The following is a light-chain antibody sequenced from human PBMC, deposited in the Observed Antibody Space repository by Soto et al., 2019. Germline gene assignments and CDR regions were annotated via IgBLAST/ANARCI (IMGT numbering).Light chain of an antibody. CDR2: DAS. J-gene: IGKJ5*01. CDR1: QSVRTY. V-gene: IGKV3-11*01. Sequence: EVVLTQSPATLSLSPGERATLSCRASQSVRTYLAWYQQKPGQAPRLLIHDASSRATGIPARFSGSGSGTDFTLNVISLEPEDFAVYYCQQSTHWPSSTFGQGTRLEI. CDR3: QQSTHWPSST.